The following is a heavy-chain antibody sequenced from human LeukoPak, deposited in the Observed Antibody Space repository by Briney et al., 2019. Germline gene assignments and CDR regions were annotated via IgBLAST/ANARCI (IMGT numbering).Heavy chain of an antibody. V-gene: IGHV3-66*01. Sequence: GGSLRLSCAASGFTVSSNYMSWVRQAPGRGLEWVSVIYSGGTTFYADSVKGRFIISRDTSKNTLYLQMDSLRGEDTAVYYCSRDVDYWGQGTLVTVSS. CDR3: SRDVDY. J-gene: IGHJ4*02. CDR2: IYSGGTT. CDR1: GFTVSSNY.